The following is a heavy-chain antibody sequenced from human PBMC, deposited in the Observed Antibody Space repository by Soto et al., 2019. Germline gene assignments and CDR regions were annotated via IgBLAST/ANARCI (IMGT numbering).Heavy chain of an antibody. Sequence: QVQLVESGGGVVQPGRSLRLSCAASGFTFSSYGMHWVRQAPGKGLEWVAVIWYDGSNKYYADSVKGRFTISRDNSKNTLYLQMNSLRAEDTAVYYCARESGLRFAMTDAFDIWGQGTMVTVSS. CDR2: IWYDGSNK. V-gene: IGHV3-33*01. CDR3: ARESGLRFAMTDAFDI. CDR1: GFTFSSYG. J-gene: IGHJ3*02. D-gene: IGHD2-2*01.